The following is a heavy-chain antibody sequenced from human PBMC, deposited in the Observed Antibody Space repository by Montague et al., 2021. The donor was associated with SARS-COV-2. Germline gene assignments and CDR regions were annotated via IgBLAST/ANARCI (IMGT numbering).Heavy chain of an antibody. CDR1: GGSLNNYF. CDR3: ARVDSSGRGEY. D-gene: IGHD3-22*01. CDR2: ISDSDST. V-gene: IGHV4-59*08. J-gene: IGHJ4*02. Sequence: SETLSLTCTVSGGSLNNYFWSWIRQPPGKGLEWVGYISDSDSTKYNPSLQSQVTISVDTARNQFSLKLLSVTAADTAFYYCARVDSSGRGEYWGQGILVSVSS.